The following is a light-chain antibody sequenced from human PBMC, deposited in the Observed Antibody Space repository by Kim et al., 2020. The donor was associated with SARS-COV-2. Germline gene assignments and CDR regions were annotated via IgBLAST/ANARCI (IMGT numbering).Light chain of an antibody. J-gene: IGLJ2*01. Sequence: SALTQPPSASGPPGQSVAISCTGTSSDVGAYNYVSWYQQHPGKAPKLMIYELDKRPSGVPDRFSGSKSGNTASLTVSGLQAEDEADYYCSSYAGTNNVLFGGGTQMTVL. CDR3: SSYAGTNNVL. V-gene: IGLV2-8*01. CDR1: SSDVGAYNY. CDR2: ELD.